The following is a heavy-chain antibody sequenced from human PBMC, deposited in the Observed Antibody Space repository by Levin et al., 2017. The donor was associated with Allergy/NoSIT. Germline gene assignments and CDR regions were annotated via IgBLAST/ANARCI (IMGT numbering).Heavy chain of an antibody. V-gene: IGHV3-13*01. CDR1: GFIFSDDA. Sequence: GESLKISCEVSGFIFSDDAMQWFRQVTGRGLEWVAAIGPTGDTSYAGSVKGRFTISRDNARNTLYLQMSSLRVGDTAVYYCARTAVRAWATPHYWGTGTLVTVSS. D-gene: IGHD5-12*01. J-gene: IGHJ4*02. CDR2: IGPTGDT. CDR3: ARTAVRAWATPHY.